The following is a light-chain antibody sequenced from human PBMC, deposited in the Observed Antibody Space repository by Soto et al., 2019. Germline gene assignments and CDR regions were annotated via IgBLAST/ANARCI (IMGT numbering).Light chain of an antibody. V-gene: IGKV1-5*03. CDR3: QQYNSFSLA. Sequence: DIQMTQSPSTLSASVGDRVTITCRVSQSISSWLAWYQQKPGKAPKLLIYKASSLETGVPSRFSGSGSGTEFTLTISSLQPDDFATYYCQQYNSFSLAFGQGTKVDIK. CDR2: KAS. J-gene: IGKJ1*01. CDR1: QSISSW.